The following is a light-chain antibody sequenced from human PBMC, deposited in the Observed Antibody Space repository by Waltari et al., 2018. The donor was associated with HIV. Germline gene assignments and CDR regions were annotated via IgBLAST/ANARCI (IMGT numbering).Light chain of an antibody. Sequence: EVVLTQSPATLSLSPGERAALSCRASQRVGGYVAGYQPRHGQAPRLRSYDSSNRATGVPVRFSASGAGTDVTLTSSRLEPEDFAVYYWQQRSKWPLTFGGGTKVEIK. CDR2: DSS. J-gene: IGKJ4*02. CDR1: QRVGGY. CDR3: QQRSKWPLT. V-gene: IGKV3D-11*02.